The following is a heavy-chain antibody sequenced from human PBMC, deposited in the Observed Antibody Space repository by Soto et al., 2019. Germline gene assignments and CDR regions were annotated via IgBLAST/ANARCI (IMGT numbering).Heavy chain of an antibody. CDR2: ISYDGGNK. CDR1: EFTFSTYS. J-gene: IGHJ4*02. CDR3: AREPMYRGGFFDY. Sequence: GGSLRLLCAASEFTFSTYSMHWVRQAPGKGLDWVAVISYDGGNKFYADSVKGRFTISRDNSNNTLYLQMNSLRGEDTAVYYCAREPMYRGGFFDYWGQGT. D-gene: IGHD2-21*01. V-gene: IGHV3-30-3*01.